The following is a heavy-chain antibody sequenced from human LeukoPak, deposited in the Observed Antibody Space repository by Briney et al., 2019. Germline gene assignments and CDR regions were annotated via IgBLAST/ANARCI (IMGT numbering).Heavy chain of an antibody. Sequence: GGSLRLSCAVSGFTFSNYWMHWVRQVPGKGPEWVSRINTDGTTTNYADSVKGRFTISRDNAKDTLYLQMNSLRAEDTAVYSCARNWRDACDVWGQGTMVSVSS. CDR2: INTDGTTT. CDR3: ARNWRDACDV. J-gene: IGHJ3*01. CDR1: GFTFSNYW. V-gene: IGHV3-74*01.